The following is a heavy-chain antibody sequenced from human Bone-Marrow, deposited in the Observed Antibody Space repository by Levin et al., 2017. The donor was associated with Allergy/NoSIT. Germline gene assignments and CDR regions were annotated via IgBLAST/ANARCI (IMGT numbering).Heavy chain of an antibody. V-gene: IGHV3-49*03. CDR3: SRDLYCSGGSCYSTGNWFDP. Sequence: PGGSLRLSCTASGFTFGDYAMSWFRQAPGKGLEWVGLVKSLAYGGTTEYAASVKDRFTISREDSKSIAYLQMNSLKTEDTAVYYCSRDLYCSGGSCYSTGNWFDPWGQGTLVTVSS. CDR2: VKSLAYGGTT. CDR1: GFTFGDYA. D-gene: IGHD2-15*01. J-gene: IGHJ5*02.